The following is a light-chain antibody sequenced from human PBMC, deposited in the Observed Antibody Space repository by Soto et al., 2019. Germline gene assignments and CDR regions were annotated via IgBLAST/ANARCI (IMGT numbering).Light chain of an antibody. CDR3: QQYGSSPWT. J-gene: IGKJ1*01. CDR1: QTIRSNY. V-gene: IGKV3-20*01. CDR2: GAS. Sequence: ETVLTQSPGTLSLSPGERATLSCRASQTIRSNYLAWYRQTPGQAPRLLIYGASNRATGIADRFSGRGSGTDFTLIISSLEPEDFALYYCQQYGSSPWTFGQGTKVEIK.